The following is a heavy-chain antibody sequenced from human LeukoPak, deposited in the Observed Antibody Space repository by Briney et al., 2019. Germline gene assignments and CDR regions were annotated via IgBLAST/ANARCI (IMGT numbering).Heavy chain of an antibody. V-gene: IGHV1-69*04. CDR2: IIPILGIA. J-gene: IGHJ4*02. CDR1: GGTFSSYA. CDR3: ARDRRMSRAAFDY. Sequence: ASVKVSCKASGGTFSSYAISWVRQAPGQGLGWMGRIIPILGIANYAQKFQGRVTMTRDTSISTAYMELSRLRSDDTAVYYCARDRRMSRAAFDYWGQGTLVTVSS. D-gene: IGHD2-15*01.